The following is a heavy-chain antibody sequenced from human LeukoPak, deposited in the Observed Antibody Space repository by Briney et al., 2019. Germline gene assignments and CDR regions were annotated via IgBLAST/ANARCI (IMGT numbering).Heavy chain of an antibody. V-gene: IGHV4-59*08. Sequence: SETLSLTCTVSGGSISSYYWSWIRQPPGKGLEWIGYIYYSGGTNYNPSLKSRVTISVDTSKNQFSLKLSSVTAADTAVYYCAAAGYSSGWYGDYYYGMDVWGQGTTVTVSS. D-gene: IGHD6-19*01. J-gene: IGHJ6*02. CDR3: AAAGYSSGWYGDYYYGMDV. CDR1: GGSISSYY. CDR2: IYYSGGT.